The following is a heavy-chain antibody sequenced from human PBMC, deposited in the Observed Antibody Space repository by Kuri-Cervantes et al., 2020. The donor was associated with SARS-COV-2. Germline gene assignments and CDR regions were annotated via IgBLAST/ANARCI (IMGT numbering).Heavy chain of an antibody. J-gene: IGHJ6*02. CDR1: GSTFSSYE. CDR2: ISSSGSTI. CDR3: ARLNYYALDV. V-gene: IGHV3-48*03. Sequence: LSLTCAASGSTFSSYEMNWVRQAPGKGLEWVSYISSSGSTIYYADSVKGRFTISRDNAKNSLYLQMDSLRDEDTAVYYCARLNYYALDVWGQGATVTVSS.